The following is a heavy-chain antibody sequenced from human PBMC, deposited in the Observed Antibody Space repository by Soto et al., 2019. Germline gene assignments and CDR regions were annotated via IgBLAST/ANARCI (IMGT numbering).Heavy chain of an antibody. J-gene: IGHJ6*03. Sequence: SETLSLTCAVYGGSFSTYYWSWIRQPPGKGLEWIGEINHSGSTNYNPSLKSRVTISVDTSKNQFSLKLSSVTAADTAVYYCSREDIVIVPAARQYYYYMDVWGKGTTVTVSS. CDR2: INHSGST. CDR1: GGSFSTYY. V-gene: IGHV4-34*01. D-gene: IGHD2-2*01. CDR3: SREDIVIVPAARQYYYYMDV.